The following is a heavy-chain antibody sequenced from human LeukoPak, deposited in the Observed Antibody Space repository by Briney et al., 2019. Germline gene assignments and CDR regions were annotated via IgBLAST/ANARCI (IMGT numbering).Heavy chain of an antibody. CDR3: LRDLNWSLDQ. J-gene: IGHJ4*02. V-gene: IGHV3-74*01. CDR1: GFTFSNYM. Sequence: GGSLRLSCAASGFTFSNYMMHWVRHAPGKGLVWVSRIKSDGITITYADSVKGRFTISRDNAKNTLYLQMNSLRAEDTAVYYCLRDLNWSLDQWGQGTLVTVSS. CDR2: IKSDGITI. D-gene: IGHD1-20*01.